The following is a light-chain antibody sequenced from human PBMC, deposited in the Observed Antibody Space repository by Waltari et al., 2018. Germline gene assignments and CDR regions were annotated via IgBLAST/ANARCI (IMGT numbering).Light chain of an antibody. CDR2: ATN. Sequence: QSVLTQPPSASGTHGQRATLSCSGSSSSIRNNAVHWYQQVPGTAPKLLIYATNQRPSGVPDRFSGSKSVTSASLAIIGLQSEDEAAYYCAAWDDSLNGWVFGGGTKVTVL. J-gene: IGLJ3*02. CDR3: AAWDDSLNGWV. V-gene: IGLV1-44*01. CDR1: SSSIRNNA.